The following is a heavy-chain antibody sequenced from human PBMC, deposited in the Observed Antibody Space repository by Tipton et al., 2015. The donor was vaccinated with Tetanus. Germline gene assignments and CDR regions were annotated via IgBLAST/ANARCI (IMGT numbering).Heavy chain of an antibody. D-gene: IGHD1-1*01. CDR2: ISSTSTYI. CDR3: ASGSTLDY. V-gene: IGHV3-21*01. Sequence: SLRLSCAASGFTFSRYAMHWVRQAPGKGLEWVSSISSTSTYISYADSVKGRFTISRDNAKNSVFLQMNSLTAADTAVYYCASGSTLDYWGQGTLVTVSS. CDR1: GFTFSRYA. J-gene: IGHJ4*02.